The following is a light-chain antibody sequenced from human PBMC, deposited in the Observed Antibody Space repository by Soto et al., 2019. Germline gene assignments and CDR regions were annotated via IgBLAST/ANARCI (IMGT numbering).Light chain of an antibody. CDR2: GAS. CDR3: QQYNNWWS. Sequence: ENVLTQSPGTLSLSPGERATLSCRASESVSSIYVAWYQQKPGQAPTLLIYGASTRATGIPDRFSGSGSGTEFTLTISSLQSEDFAVYYCQQYNNWWSFGQGTKVDIK. V-gene: IGKV3D-15*01. J-gene: IGKJ1*01. CDR1: ESVSSI.